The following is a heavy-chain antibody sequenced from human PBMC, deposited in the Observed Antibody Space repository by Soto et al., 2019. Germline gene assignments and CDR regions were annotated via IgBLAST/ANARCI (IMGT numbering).Heavy chain of an antibody. V-gene: IGHV1-69*08. D-gene: IGHD1-1*01. CDR3: ARDRGVQLERLRWLNYYGMDV. J-gene: IGHJ6*02. Sequence: QVQLVQSGAEVKKPGSSVKVSCKASGGTFSSYTISWVRQAPGQGLEWMGRIIPILGIANYAQKFQGRVTITADISTSTAYMELSSLRSEDTAVYYCARDRGVQLERLRWLNYYGMDVWGQGTTVTVSS. CDR2: IIPILGIA. CDR1: GGTFSSYT.